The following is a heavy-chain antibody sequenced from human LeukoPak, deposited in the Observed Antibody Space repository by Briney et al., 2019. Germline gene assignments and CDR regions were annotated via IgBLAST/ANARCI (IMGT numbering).Heavy chain of an antibody. CDR3: ARHLPHISSSKRGFDY. D-gene: IGHD2-15*01. CDR2: INYSGNS. CDR1: GDSISGSTFY. V-gene: IGHV4-39*01. J-gene: IGHJ4*02. Sequence: SETLSLTCTVSGDSISGSTFYWGWIRQFPGKGLEWIASINYSGNSDYNLSLKSRVTMSVDTSMNHFSLRLRSVTAADTAVYFCARHLPHISSSKRGFDYWGQGTLVTVSS.